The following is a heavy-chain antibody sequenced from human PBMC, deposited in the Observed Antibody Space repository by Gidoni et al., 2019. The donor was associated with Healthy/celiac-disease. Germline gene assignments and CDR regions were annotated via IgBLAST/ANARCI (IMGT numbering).Heavy chain of an antibody. D-gene: IGHD3-3*01. Sequence: EVQLVESGGGLVQPGGSLRLSCAASGFTFSRDWMSWVRQAPGKGLDWVANIKQDGSEKYYVDSVKGRFTISRDNAKNSLYLQMNSLRAEDTAVYYCARHLREWFNSYYFDYWGQGTLVTVSS. V-gene: IGHV3-7*01. CDR1: GFTFSRDW. CDR2: IKQDGSEK. J-gene: IGHJ4*02. CDR3: ARHLREWFNSYYFDY.